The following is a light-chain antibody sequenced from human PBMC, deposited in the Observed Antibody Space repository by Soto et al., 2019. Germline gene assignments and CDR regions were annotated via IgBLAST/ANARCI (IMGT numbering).Light chain of an antibody. J-gene: IGLJ3*02. CDR1: KLGNKY. Sequence: SYELTQPPSVSVSPGQTAIITCSGDKLGNKYTCWHQQKPGQSPVLVIYQDNKRPSGIPERFSGSNSGNTATLTISGTQAMDEADYYCQAWDSRSYVVFGGGTKLTVL. CDR2: QDN. V-gene: IGLV3-1*01. CDR3: QAWDSRSYVV.